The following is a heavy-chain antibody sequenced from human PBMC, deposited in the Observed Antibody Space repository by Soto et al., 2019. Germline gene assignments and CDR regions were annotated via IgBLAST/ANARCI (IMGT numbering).Heavy chain of an antibody. CDR3: TRGGGGRPVY. Sequence: EVQLVNSGGGLVQPGGSLRLSCATSGFTFTSFGMNWVRQAPGKGLEWISYISGGSATKEYADSVKGRFFVSRDNAKSFLYLQLNSLRVDDTAVYYCTRGGGGRPVYWGQGTLVVVAS. J-gene: IGHJ4*02. D-gene: IGHD1-26*01. V-gene: IGHV3-48*04. CDR2: ISGGSATK. CDR1: GFTFTSFG.